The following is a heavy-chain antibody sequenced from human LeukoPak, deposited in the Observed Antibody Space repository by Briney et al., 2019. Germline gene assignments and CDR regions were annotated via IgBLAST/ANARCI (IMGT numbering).Heavy chain of an antibody. V-gene: IGHV3-48*03. J-gene: IGHJ4*02. CDR2: ISSSGSTI. CDR1: GFTFSSYE. CDR3: ARPKMAVVTPLDY. Sequence: GGSLRLSCAASGFTFSSYEMNWVRQARGKGLEWVSYISSSGSTIYYADSVKGRFTISRDISTSTLYLQMNSLRAEDTSVYYCARPKMAVVTPLDYWGQGTLVTVSS. D-gene: IGHD4-23*01.